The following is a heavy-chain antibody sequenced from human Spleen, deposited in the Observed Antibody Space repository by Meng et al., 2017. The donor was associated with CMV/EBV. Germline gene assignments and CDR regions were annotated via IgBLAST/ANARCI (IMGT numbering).Heavy chain of an antibody. CDR1: GGTFSTYA. D-gene: IGHD5-18*01. V-gene: IGHV1-69*06. J-gene: IGHJ6*02. Sequence: SVKVSCKASGGTFSTYAISWVRQAPGQGLEWMGGIIPLYGRPNYAQKFQGRVTITADKSTSTAYMELSSLRSEDTAVYYCAREPPGYSYGARDNNYYGMDVWGQGTTVTVSS. CDR3: AREPPGYSYGARDNNYYGMDV. CDR2: IIPLYGRP.